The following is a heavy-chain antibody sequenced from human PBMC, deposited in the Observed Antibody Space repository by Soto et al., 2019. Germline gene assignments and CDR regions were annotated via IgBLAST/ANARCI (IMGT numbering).Heavy chain of an antibody. J-gene: IGHJ5*02. CDR1: GGSISSYY. V-gene: IGHV4-59*01. Sequence: SETLSLTCTVSGGSISSYYLSWIRQPPGKGLEWIGYIYYSGSTNYNPSLKSRVTISVDTSKNQFSLKLSSVTAADTAVYYCARAILGYCSSTSCYRWFDPWGQRTLVTVS. CDR2: IYYSGST. CDR3: ARAILGYCSSTSCYRWFDP. D-gene: IGHD2-2*01.